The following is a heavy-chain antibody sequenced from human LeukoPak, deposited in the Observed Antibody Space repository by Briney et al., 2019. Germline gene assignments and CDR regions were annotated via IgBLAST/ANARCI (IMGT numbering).Heavy chain of an antibody. CDR3: ATESDMGGYYYYMDV. Sequence: GGSLRLSCAASGFTFSSFGMSWVRQAPGKGLEWVSAISGSGDSTFYAGSVKGRFTISRDNSKNTLYLQMNSLRAEDTAVYYCATESDMGGYYYYMDVWGKGTTVTISS. J-gene: IGHJ6*03. CDR2: ISGSGDST. V-gene: IGHV3-23*01. CDR1: GFTFSSFG. D-gene: IGHD1-26*01.